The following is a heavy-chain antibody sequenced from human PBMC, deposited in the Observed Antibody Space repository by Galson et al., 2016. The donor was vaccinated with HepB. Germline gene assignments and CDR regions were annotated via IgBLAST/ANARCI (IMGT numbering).Heavy chain of an antibody. D-gene: IGHD2-8*01. CDR1: GDSISTSYW. V-gene: IGHV4-4*02. Sequence: SETLSLTCAVSGDSISTSYWWTWVRQPPRKGLEWIGEVHHSGSSHYNPSLKSRVTISVDKSKNQFSLMLTSVTDADTAVYFCARNGVGLRPGWQFGPWGQGTLVTVSS. J-gene: IGHJ5*02. CDR3: ARNGVGLRPGWQFGP. CDR2: VHHSGSS.